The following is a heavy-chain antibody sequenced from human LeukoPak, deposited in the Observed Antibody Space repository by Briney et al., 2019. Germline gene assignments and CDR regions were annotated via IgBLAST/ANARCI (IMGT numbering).Heavy chain of an antibody. CDR3: VSRSSGWYVDY. J-gene: IGHJ4*02. CDR2: INHSGST. V-gene: IGHV4-34*01. Sequence: PSETLSLTCAVYGGSFSGYYRSWIRQPPGKGLEWIGEINHSGSTYYNPSLKSRVTISVDTSKNQFSLKLSSVTAADTAVYYCVSRSSGWYVDYWGQGTLVTVSS. D-gene: IGHD6-19*01. CDR1: GGSFSGYY.